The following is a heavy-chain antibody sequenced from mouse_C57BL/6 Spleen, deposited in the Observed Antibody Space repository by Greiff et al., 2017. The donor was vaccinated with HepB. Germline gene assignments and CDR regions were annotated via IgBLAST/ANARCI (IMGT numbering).Heavy chain of an antibody. Sequence: QVQLKESGAELMKPGASVKLSCKATGYTFTGYWIEWVKQRPGHGLEWIGEILPGSGSTNYNEKFKGKATFTADTSSNTAYMQLSSLTTEDSAIYYCARLPYYYGSSYYAMDYWGQGTSVTVSS. V-gene: IGHV1-9*01. J-gene: IGHJ4*01. CDR2: ILPGSGST. CDR1: GYTFTGYW. D-gene: IGHD1-1*01. CDR3: ARLPYYYGSSYYAMDY.